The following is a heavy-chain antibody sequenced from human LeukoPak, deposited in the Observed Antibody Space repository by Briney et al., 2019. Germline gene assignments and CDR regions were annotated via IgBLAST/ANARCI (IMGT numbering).Heavy chain of an antibody. CDR3: ARHYGSGSYYNLHYFDY. V-gene: IGHV4-59*01. CDR1: GGSISSYY. D-gene: IGHD3-10*01. Sequence: NPSETLSLTCTVSGGSISSYYWSWIRQPPGKGLEWLGYIYYSGSTNYNPSLKSRVTISVDTSKNQFSLKLSSVTAADTAVYYCARHYGSGSYYNLHYFDYWGQGTLVTVPS. CDR2: IYYSGST. J-gene: IGHJ4*02.